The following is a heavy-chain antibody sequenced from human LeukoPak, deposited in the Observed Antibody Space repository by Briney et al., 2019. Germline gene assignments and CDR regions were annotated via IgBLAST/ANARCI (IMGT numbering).Heavy chain of an antibody. CDR2: ISYDGSNK. CDR3: AKGGFMITFGGVIVD. CDR1: GFTFSSYG. Sequence: GRSLRLSCAASGFTFSSYGMHWVRQAPGKGLEWVAVISYDGSNKYYADSVKGRFTISRDNSKNTLCLQMNSLRAEDTAVYYCAKGGFMITFGGVIVDWGQGTLVTVSS. D-gene: IGHD3-16*02. V-gene: IGHV3-30*18. J-gene: IGHJ4*02.